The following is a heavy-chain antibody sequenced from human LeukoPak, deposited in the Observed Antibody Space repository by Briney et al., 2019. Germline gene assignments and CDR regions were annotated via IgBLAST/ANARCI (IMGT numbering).Heavy chain of an antibody. J-gene: IGHJ4*02. D-gene: IGHD3/OR15-3a*01. V-gene: IGHV3-15*01. CDR1: GFTFSNAW. CDR2: IKSKTDGGTT. CDR3: TTVGYNFWSTKGDY. Sequence: GGSLRLSCAASGFTFSNAWMSWVRQAPGKGLEWVGRIKSKTDGGTTDYAAPVKGRFTISRDDSKNTLYLQMNSLKTEATAVYYCTTVGYNFWSTKGDYWGQGTLVTVSS.